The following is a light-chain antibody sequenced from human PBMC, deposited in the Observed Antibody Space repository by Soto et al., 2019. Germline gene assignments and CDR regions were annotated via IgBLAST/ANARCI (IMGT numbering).Light chain of an antibody. CDR3: QQYKIYPLT. V-gene: IGKV1-9*01. CDR2: AAS. CDR1: QSISSK. J-gene: IGKJ4*01. Sequence: IQMTQSPSTLAASVGDGVSITGRAGQSISSKLAWYQQKPGKAPKLLIYAASTLQSGVPSRFSGSGSGTEFTLTISSLQPEDFATYYCQQYKIYPLTFGRGTKVDIK.